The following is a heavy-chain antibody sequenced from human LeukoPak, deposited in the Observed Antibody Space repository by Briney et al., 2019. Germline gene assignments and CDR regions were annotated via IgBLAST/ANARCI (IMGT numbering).Heavy chain of an antibody. CDR1: GFTFSTYT. J-gene: IGHJ4*02. Sequence: GGSLRLSCAASGFTFSTYTMTWVRQAPGKGLEWVATITHDGSQRYYVDSVQGRFTISRDNAEKSLFLQVSSLRADDTAVYYCTTEDWFRFDSWGQGTLLTVSS. V-gene: IGHV3-7*05. D-gene: IGHD3-10*01. CDR3: TTEDWFRFDS. CDR2: ITHDGSQR.